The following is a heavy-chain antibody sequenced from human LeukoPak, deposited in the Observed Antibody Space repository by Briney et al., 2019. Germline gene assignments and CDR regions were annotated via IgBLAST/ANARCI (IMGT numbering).Heavy chain of an antibody. CDR2: IYDSGSI. J-gene: IGHJ4*02. CDR3: ARVKYDRNGYPAGFDY. V-gene: IGHV4-31*03. CDR1: GGSISSGGYY. Sequence: PSETLSLTCTVSGGSISSGGYYWNWIRQLPGKGLDWIGYIYDSGSIYYNQSLKSRVIISVDTSKNQFSLKLSSVTAADTAIYFCARVKYDRNGYPAGFDYWGQGTLVTVSS. D-gene: IGHD3-22*01.